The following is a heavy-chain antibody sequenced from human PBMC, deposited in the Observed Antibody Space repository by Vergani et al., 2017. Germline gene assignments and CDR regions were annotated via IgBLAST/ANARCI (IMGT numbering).Heavy chain of an antibody. D-gene: IGHD6-13*01. Sequence: QLQLQESDPGLVKPSETLSLTCTVSGGSIRSTFYYWGWIRQPPGKGLEWIGTIYYSGSTYYNPSLKRRVTISVDTSKNQFSLKLNSVTAADTAVYYCARHKEQLVPGNYYYYYYRDVWGKGTTVTVSS. CDR1: GGSIRSTFYY. J-gene: IGHJ6*03. CDR2: IYYSGST. CDR3: ARHKEQLVPGNYYYYYYRDV. V-gene: IGHV4-39*01.